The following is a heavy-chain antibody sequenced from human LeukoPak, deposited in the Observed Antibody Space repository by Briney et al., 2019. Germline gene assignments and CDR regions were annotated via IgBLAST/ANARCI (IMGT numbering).Heavy chain of an antibody. CDR3: AREAPKVYYGSGSQGFDP. D-gene: IGHD3-10*01. CDR1: GDSISGGTYY. J-gene: IGHJ5*02. CDR2: IYTTGST. V-gene: IGHV4-61*02. Sequence: SETLSLTCTVSGDSISGGTYYWSWLRQPAGQGLEWVGRIYTTGSTTYTPSLKSRVTISVDTSKNQFSLKLSSVTAADTAVYYCAREAPKVYYGSGSQGFDPWGQGTLVTVSS.